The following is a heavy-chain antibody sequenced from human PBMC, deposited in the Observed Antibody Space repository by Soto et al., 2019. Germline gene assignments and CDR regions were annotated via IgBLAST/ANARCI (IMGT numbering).Heavy chain of an antibody. CDR3: ARDCGGDCYPDPDNYYYYGMDV. V-gene: IGHV1-69*13. D-gene: IGHD2-21*02. CDR2: IIPIFGTA. J-gene: IGHJ6*02. Sequence: SVKVSCKASRVAFSKFIVTWVRQAPGLGLEWVGGIIPIFGTANYAQKFQGRVTITADESTSTSYMELSSLRSEDTAVYYCARDCGGDCYPDPDNYYYYGMDVWGQGTTVTVSS. CDR1: RVAFSKFI.